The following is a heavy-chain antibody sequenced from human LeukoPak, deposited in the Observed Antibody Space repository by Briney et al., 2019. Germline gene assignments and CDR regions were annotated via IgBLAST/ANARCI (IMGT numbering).Heavy chain of an antibody. CDR3: ARVLPPEYSGSYYVDY. V-gene: IGHV3-21*01. CDR1: GFTFSSYS. Sequence: PGGSLRLSCAASGFTFSSYSMNWVRQAPGKGLEWVSSISSSSSYIYYADSVKGRFTISRDNAKNSLYLQMNSLRAEDTAVYYCARVLPPEYSGSYYVDYWGQGTLVTVSS. D-gene: IGHD1-26*01. J-gene: IGHJ4*02. CDR2: ISSSSSYI.